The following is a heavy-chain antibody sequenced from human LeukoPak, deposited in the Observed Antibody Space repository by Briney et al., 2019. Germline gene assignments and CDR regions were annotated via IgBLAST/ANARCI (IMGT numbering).Heavy chain of an antibody. J-gene: IGHJ4*02. CDR3: AREKGDDYGDYIDY. Sequence: ASVKVSCKASGYAFTSYGISWVRQAPGQGLEWMGWISAYNGNTNYAQKLQGRVTMTTDTSTSTAYMELRSLRSDDTAVYYCAREKGDDYGDYIDYWGQGTLVTVSS. V-gene: IGHV1-18*01. CDR2: ISAYNGNT. D-gene: IGHD4-17*01. CDR1: GYAFTSYG.